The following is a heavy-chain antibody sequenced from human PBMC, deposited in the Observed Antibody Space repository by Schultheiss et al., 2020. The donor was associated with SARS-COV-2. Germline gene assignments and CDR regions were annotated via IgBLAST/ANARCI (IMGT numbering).Heavy chain of an antibody. CDR2: ISSSSSYI. CDR1: GFTFSSYW. D-gene: IGHD3-3*01. Sequence: GGSLRLSCAASGFTFSSYWMHWVRQAPGKGLVWVSSISSSSSYIYYADSVKGRFTISRDNAKNSLYLQMNSLRAEDTAVYHCARDYDFWSGYVYWGQGTLVTVAS. CDR3: ARDYDFWSGYVY. J-gene: IGHJ4*02. V-gene: IGHV3-21*01.